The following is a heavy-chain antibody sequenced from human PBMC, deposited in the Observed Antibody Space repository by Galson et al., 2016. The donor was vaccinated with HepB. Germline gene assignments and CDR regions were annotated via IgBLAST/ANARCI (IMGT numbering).Heavy chain of an antibody. V-gene: IGHV4-59*12. CDR3: VRGGYWTFDY. D-gene: IGHD2-21*01. CDR2: IYQRGST. CDR1: GGSISGYY. J-gene: IGHJ4*02. Sequence: SETLSLTCTVSGGSISGYYWSWIRQPPGKGLEWIGEIYQRGSTTYKPSLKSRVTMSVDTSKNQFSLKLKSVTAADTAVYYCVRGGYWTFDYWGQGILVTVSA.